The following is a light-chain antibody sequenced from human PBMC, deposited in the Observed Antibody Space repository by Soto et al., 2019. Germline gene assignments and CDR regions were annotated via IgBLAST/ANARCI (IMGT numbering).Light chain of an antibody. CDR1: QSLLHSNGYNY. CDR2: LGS. CDR3: MQALQTPL. Sequence: DIVMTQSPLSLPVTPGEPASISCRSSQSLLHSNGYNYFDWYLQKPGQSPQLLIYLGSNRAAGVPDRFSGSGSGTDFTLKISKVEAEDVGVYYCMQALQTPLFCPGTKVYIK. J-gene: IGKJ3*01. V-gene: IGKV2-28*01.